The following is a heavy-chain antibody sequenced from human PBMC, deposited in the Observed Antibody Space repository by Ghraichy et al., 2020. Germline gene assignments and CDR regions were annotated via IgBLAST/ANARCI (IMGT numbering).Heavy chain of an antibody. CDR2: IYSGGNT. V-gene: IGHV3-66*01. J-gene: IGHJ1*01. CDR3: ARDVGPTAEYFQN. CDR1: GFTVRDNF. Sequence: LSLTCAASGFTVRDNFISWVRQAPGKGLEWVSIIYSGGNTHYVDSVKGRFTISGDNSKNTVYLQMNSLRDEDTAMYYCARDVGPTAEYFQNWGQGTLVTVSS. D-gene: IGHD2-15*01.